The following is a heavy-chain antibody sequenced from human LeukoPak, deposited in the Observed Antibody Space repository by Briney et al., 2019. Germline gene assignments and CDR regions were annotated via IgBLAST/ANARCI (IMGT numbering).Heavy chain of an antibody. CDR3: ARESLGYGAEEANAFDI. CDR1: GYTFTGYY. V-gene: IGHV1-2*02. Sequence: ASVKVSCKASGYTFTGYYMHWVRQAPGQGLEWMGWINPNSGGTNYAQKFQGRVTMTRDTSISPAYMELSRLISDDTAVYYCARESLGYGAEEANAFDIWGQGTMVTVSS. J-gene: IGHJ3*02. D-gene: IGHD4-17*01. CDR2: INPNSGGT.